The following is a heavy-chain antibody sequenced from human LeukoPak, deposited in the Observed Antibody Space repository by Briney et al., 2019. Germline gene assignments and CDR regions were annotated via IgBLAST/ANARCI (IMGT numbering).Heavy chain of an antibody. CDR3: AKAQHYDFWSGSGDAFDI. V-gene: IGHV3-30-3*01. D-gene: IGHD3-3*01. CDR2: ISYDGSNK. Sequence: SGRSLRLSCAASGFTFSSYAMHWVRQAPGKGLEWVAVISYDGSNKYYADSVKGRFTISRDNSKNTLYLQMNSLRAEDTAVYYCAKAQHYDFWSGSGDAFDIWGQGTMVTVSS. CDR1: GFTFSSYA. J-gene: IGHJ3*02.